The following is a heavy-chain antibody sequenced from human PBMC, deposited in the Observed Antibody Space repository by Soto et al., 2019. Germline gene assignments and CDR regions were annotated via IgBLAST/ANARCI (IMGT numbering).Heavy chain of an antibody. D-gene: IGHD6-19*01. Sequence: EARLLESGGGLIQPGGSLRLSCEASGFNFGAYAMSWVRQAPGKGLEWVSGISGSSSGTYYTDSVKGRFTISRDNSKNKVYLQMNSLRGEDTAVYYCAKDRSENFWVYYYAMDVWGKGTAVTVSS. CDR2: ISGSSSGT. J-gene: IGHJ6*04. CDR3: AKDRSENFWVYYYAMDV. V-gene: IGHV3-23*01. CDR1: GFNFGAYA.